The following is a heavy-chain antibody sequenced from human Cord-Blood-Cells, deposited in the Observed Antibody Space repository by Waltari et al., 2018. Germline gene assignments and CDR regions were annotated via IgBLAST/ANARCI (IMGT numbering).Heavy chain of an antibody. V-gene: IGHV3-21*01. Sequence: EVQLVESGGGLVKPGGSLRLSCAASGFTFSSYSMNWVRQAPGKGPEWVSSISSSSSYIYYADSVKGRFTISRDNAKNALYLQMNSLRAEDTAVYYCARGGNYDILTGYYTFDYWGQGTLVTVSS. J-gene: IGHJ4*02. D-gene: IGHD3-9*01. CDR3: ARGGNYDILTGYYTFDY. CDR2: ISSSSSYI. CDR1: GFTFSSYS.